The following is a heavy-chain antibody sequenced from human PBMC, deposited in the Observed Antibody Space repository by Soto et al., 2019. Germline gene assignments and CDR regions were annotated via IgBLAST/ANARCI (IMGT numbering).Heavy chain of an antibody. Sequence: SETLSLTCAVFGGSLSGYYLSWVRQPPGKGLEWIGEINHSGSTNYNPSLKSRDTISVDTSKNQSSMKLTSLTAADTAVYYCARSIIVPAGNGREYYCDYWGQGTLVTVSS. J-gene: IGHJ4*02. CDR2: INHSGST. D-gene: IGHD2-2*01. V-gene: IGHV4-34*01. CDR3: ARSIIVPAGNGREYYCDY. CDR1: GGSLSGYY.